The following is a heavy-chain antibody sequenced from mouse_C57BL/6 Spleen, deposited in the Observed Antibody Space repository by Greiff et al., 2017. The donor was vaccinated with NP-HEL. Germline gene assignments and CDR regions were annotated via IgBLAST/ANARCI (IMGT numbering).Heavy chain of an antibody. CDR3: ATLDGYYESRAY. V-gene: IGHV1-64*01. J-gene: IGHJ3*01. D-gene: IGHD2-3*01. Sequence: QVQLQQPGAELVKPGASVKLSCKASGYTFTSYWMHWVKQRPGQGLEWIGMIHPNSGSTNYNEKFKSKATLTVDKSSSTAYMQLSSLTSEDSAVYYCATLDGYYESRAYWGQGTLVTVSA. CDR1: GYTFTSYW. CDR2: IHPNSGST.